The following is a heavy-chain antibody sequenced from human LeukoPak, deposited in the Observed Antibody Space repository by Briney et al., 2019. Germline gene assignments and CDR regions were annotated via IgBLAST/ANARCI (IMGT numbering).Heavy chain of an antibody. Sequence: ASAMVSCRVAGYTLFELYMHCGRQAPGEGRVELGGFDPEDGETIYAQKFQGRVTMTEDTSTDTAYMELSSLRSEDTAVYYCATGGPYGGNSEALDYWGQGTLVTVSS. CDR1: GYTLFELY. CDR2: FDPEDGET. J-gene: IGHJ4*02. D-gene: IGHD4-23*01. CDR3: ATGGPYGGNSEALDY. V-gene: IGHV1-24*01.